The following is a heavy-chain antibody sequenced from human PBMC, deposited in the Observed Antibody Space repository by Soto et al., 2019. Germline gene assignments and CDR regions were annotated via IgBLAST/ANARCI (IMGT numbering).Heavy chain of an antibody. D-gene: IGHD3-3*01. CDR1: GYSFTSYW. J-gene: IGHJ3*02. CDR2: IYPGDSDT. Sequence: GESLKISCKGSGYSFTSYWIGWVRQMPGKGLEWMGIIYPGDSDTRYSPSFQGQVTISADKSISTAYLQWSSLKASDTAMYYCARGSITIFGVVSHLDIWGQGTMVTVSS. CDR3: ARGSITIFGVVSHLDI. V-gene: IGHV5-51*01.